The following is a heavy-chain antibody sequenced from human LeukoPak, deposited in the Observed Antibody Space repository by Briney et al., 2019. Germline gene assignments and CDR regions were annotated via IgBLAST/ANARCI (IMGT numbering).Heavy chain of an antibody. CDR1: GFALGSYW. V-gene: IGHV3-74*01. CDR2: INSDGSST. J-gene: IGHJ4*02. CDR3: ARDLSTTYYYGSGSSH. Sequence: PGGSLRLSCAASGFALGSYWMHWVRQAPGKGPVWVSRINSDGSSTSYADSVKGRFTISRDNAKNTLYLQMDSLRAEDTAVYCCARDLSTTYYYGSGSSHWGQGTLVTVSS. D-gene: IGHD3-10*01.